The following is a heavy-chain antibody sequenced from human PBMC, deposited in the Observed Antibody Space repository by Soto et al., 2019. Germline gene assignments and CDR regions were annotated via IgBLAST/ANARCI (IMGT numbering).Heavy chain of an antibody. D-gene: IGHD3-10*01. Sequence: HPGGSLRLSCAASGFTFSSYWMSWVRQAPGKGLEWVASIQPDGSQKWYVDSVKGRFTISRDNAKNSLYLQMDSLRAEDTAVYYCARPLYGSGSRKNYYYYGMDVWGQGTTVTVSS. J-gene: IGHJ6*02. V-gene: IGHV3-7*02. CDR2: IQPDGSQK. CDR3: ARPLYGSGSRKNYYYYGMDV. CDR1: GFTFSSYW.